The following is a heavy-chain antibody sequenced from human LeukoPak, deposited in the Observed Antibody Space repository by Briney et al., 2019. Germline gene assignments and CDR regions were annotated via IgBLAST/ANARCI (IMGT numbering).Heavy chain of an antibody. D-gene: IGHD2-2*01. J-gene: IGHJ4*02. Sequence: PGGSLRLSCAASGFTFSSYAMHWVRQAPGKGLEWVALISYDGSNKYYADSVKGRFTISRDNSKNTLYLQMNSLRAEDTAVYYCARDRSRYCSSTSCYILDYWGQGTLVTVSS. V-gene: IGHV3-30-3*01. CDR1: GFTFSSYA. CDR2: ISYDGSNK. CDR3: ARDRSRYCSSTSCYILDY.